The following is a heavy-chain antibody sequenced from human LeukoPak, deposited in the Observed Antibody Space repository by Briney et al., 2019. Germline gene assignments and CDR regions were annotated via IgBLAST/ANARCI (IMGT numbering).Heavy chain of an antibody. J-gene: IGHJ3*02. CDR3: ARDLVLVAATSTFDI. CDR2: INPSGGST. Sequence: ASVKVSCKASGYTFTSYYMHWVRQAPGQGLEWMGIINPSGGSTSYAQKFQGRVTMTRDTSTSTVYMELSSLRSEDTAVYYCARDLVLVAATSTFDIWGPGTMVTVSS. D-gene: IGHD2-15*01. V-gene: IGHV1-46*01. CDR1: GYTFTSYY.